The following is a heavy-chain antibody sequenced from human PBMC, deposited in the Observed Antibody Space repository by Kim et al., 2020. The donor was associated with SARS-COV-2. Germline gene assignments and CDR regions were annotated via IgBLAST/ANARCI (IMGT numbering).Heavy chain of an antibody. CDR3: ARADGYSYPFDY. Sequence: RYSPSFQGQDTISADKSISTAYLQWSSLKASDTAMYYCARADGYSYPFDYWGQGTLVTVSS. V-gene: IGHV5-51*01. J-gene: IGHJ4*02. D-gene: IGHD4-4*01.